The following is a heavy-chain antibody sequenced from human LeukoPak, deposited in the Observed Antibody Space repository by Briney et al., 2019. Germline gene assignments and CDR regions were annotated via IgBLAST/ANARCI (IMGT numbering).Heavy chain of an antibody. Sequence: GGSLRLSCAASGFTFSSYAMSWVRQAPGKGLEWVSAISGSGGSTYYADSVKGRFTISRDNSKNTQYLQMNSLRAEDTAVYYCARTRITVTTRSWDYWGQGTLVTVSS. D-gene: IGHD4-17*01. V-gene: IGHV3-23*01. CDR1: GFTFSSYA. CDR2: ISGSGGST. CDR3: ARTRITVTTRSWDY. J-gene: IGHJ4*02.